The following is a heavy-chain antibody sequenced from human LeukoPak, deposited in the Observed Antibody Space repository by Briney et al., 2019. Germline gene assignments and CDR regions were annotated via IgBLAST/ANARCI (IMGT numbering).Heavy chain of an antibody. CDR3: AREDSYDLGIIDY. Sequence: SETVSLLCTLSGGSVSICRYLCSSIRQPPGEGLEGFVYICYSDSPTFHPSLKSRVTISVDKSNNHFSLKLSSVTAADTAVYYCAREDSYDLGIIDYWGQGTLVTVSS. D-gene: IGHD3-22*01. V-gene: IGHV4-61*01. J-gene: IGHJ4*02. CDR1: GGSVSICRYL. CDR2: ICYSDSP.